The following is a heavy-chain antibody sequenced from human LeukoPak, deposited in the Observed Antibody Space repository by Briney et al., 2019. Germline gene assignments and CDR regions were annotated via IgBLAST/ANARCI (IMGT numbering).Heavy chain of an antibody. Sequence: TGGSLRLSCAASGFTFSEHYMDWVRQAPGKGLEWVGRTSNKANSYSTEYAASVKGRFTISRDDSENSLYLQMNSLKTEDTAVYYCARLRVGRGYSYGGPYSYYYMDVWGKGTTVTVSS. D-gene: IGHD5-18*01. CDR3: ARLRVGRGYSYGGPYSYYYMDV. CDR1: GFTFSEHY. J-gene: IGHJ6*03. V-gene: IGHV3-72*01. CDR2: TSNKANSYST.